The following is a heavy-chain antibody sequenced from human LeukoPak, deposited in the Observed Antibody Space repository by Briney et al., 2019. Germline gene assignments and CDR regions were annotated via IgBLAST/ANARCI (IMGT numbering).Heavy chain of an antibody. V-gene: IGHV3-23*01. Sequence: GGSLRLSCAVSGITLSNYGMSWVRQAPGKGLEWVAGISGSGGGTYYADSVKGRFTISRDNAKNSLYLQMNSLRAEDTAVYYCAREGCSSTSCNDYWGQGTLVTVSS. J-gene: IGHJ4*02. CDR3: AREGCSSTSCNDY. CDR2: ISGSGGGT. CDR1: GITLSNYG. D-gene: IGHD2-2*01.